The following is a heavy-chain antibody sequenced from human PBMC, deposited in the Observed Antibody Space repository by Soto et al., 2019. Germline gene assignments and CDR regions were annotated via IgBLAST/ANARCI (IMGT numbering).Heavy chain of an antibody. CDR3: AREDSSSSSSYFDY. D-gene: IGHD6-6*01. CDR1: GGSISSYY. J-gene: IGHJ4*02. CDR2: IYYSGST. Sequence: SETLSLTCTVSGGSISSYYWSWIRQPPGKGLEWIGYIYYSGSTNYNPSLKSRVTISVDTSKNQFSLKLSSVTAADTAVYYCAREDSSSSSSYFDYWGQGTLVTVSS. V-gene: IGHV4-59*01.